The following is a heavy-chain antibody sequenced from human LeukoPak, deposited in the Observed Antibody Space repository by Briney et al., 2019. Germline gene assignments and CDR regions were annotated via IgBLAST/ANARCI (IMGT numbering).Heavy chain of an antibody. D-gene: IGHD6-19*01. CDR3: AVSIAVAGHDAFDI. V-gene: IGHV1-2*02. CDR2: INPNSGGT. CDR1: GYTFTGYY. Sequence: RAASVKVSCKASGYTFTGYYMHWVRQAPGQGLEWMGWINPNSGGTNYAQKFQGRVTMTRDTSISTAYMELSRLRSDDTAVYYCAVSIAVAGHDAFDIWGQGTMVTVSS. J-gene: IGHJ3*02.